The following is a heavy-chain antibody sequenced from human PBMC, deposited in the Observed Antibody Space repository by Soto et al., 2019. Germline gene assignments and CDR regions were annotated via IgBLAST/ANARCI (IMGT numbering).Heavy chain of an antibody. CDR1: GFTFNTFD. CDR3: VKGAWCED. V-gene: IGHV3-23*01. J-gene: IGHJ4*02. D-gene: IGHD6-19*01. CDR2: IRGADGRT. Sequence: EVQLLESGGGLVQPGGSLRLSCAASGFTFNTFDMTWVRQAPGKGLEWVSVIRGADGRTYYADSRKGRFTISRDNSKNTLLLQVTSLRVEDTAVYYCVKGAWCEDWGQGTLVTVSS.